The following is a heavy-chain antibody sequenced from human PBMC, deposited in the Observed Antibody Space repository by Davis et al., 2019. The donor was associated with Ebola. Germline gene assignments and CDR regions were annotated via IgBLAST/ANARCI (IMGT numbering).Heavy chain of an antibody. Sequence: AASVKVSCKASGYTFTSYAMHWVRQAPGQRLEWMGWINAGNGNTKYSQKFQGRVTITRDTSASTAYMELSSLRSEDTAVYYCARGSGWYVVDYWGRGTLVTVSA. CDR1: GYTFTSYA. J-gene: IGHJ4*02. CDR3: ARGSGWYVVDY. D-gene: IGHD6-19*01. CDR2: INAGNGNT. V-gene: IGHV1-3*01.